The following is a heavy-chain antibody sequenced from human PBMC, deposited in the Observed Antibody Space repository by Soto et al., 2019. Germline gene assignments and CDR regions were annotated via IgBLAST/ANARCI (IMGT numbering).Heavy chain of an antibody. D-gene: IGHD2-15*01. Sequence: QVQLVQSGAEVKKPGSSVKVSCKASGGTFSSYAISWVRQAPGQGLEWMGGIIPIFGTANYAQKFQGRVTITADESTITAYMELSSLRSEDTAVYYCARVGYCSGGSCPPLDYYYYGMDVWGQGTTVTVSS. CDR3: ARVGYCSGGSCPPLDYYYYGMDV. V-gene: IGHV1-69*01. CDR1: GGTFSSYA. CDR2: IIPIFGTA. J-gene: IGHJ6*02.